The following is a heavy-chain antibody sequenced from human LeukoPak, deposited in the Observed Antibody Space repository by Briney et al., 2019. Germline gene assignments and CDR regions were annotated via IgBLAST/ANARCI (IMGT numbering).Heavy chain of an antibody. CDR3: ARDGFVGYSYGFFFDY. Sequence: GRSLRLSCAASGFTSSSYAMHWVRQAPGKGLEWVAVISYDGSNKYYADSVKGRFTISRDNSKNTLYLQMNSLRAEDTAVYYCARDGFVGYSYGFFFDYWGQGTLVTVSS. D-gene: IGHD5-18*01. V-gene: IGHV3-30*04. CDR2: ISYDGSNK. CDR1: GFTSSSYA. J-gene: IGHJ4*02.